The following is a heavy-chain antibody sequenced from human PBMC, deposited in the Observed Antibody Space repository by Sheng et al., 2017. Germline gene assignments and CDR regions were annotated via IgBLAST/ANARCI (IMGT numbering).Heavy chain of an antibody. CDR3: ARGWELYD. CDR2: INTVTGDA. D-gene: IGHD1-26*01. Sequence: QIQLLQSGNEVKKPGASVKVSCKPSGYIFMSYGITWVRQAPGQGLQWMGWINTVTGDADYAQELQGRVTMTRDTSTSTVYMELRNLRSVDTAIYYCARGWELYDWGQGTLVTVSS. J-gene: IGHJ4*02. V-gene: IGHV1-18*01. CDR1: GYIFMSYG.